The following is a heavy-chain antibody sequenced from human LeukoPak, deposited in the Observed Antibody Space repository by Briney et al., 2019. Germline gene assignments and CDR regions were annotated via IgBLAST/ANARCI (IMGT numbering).Heavy chain of an antibody. CDR1: GFTFSSYA. Sequence: GGSLRLSCAASGFTFSSYAMNWVRQAPGKGLEWVSGINGSGGSTYYADSVKGRFTISRHNSKNTLYLQMNNLRAEDTAVYYCAKGRGIVVVTGPDYWGQGTLVTVSS. V-gene: IGHV3-23*01. CDR2: INGSGGST. J-gene: IGHJ4*02. CDR3: AKGRGIVVVTGPDY. D-gene: IGHD2-21*02.